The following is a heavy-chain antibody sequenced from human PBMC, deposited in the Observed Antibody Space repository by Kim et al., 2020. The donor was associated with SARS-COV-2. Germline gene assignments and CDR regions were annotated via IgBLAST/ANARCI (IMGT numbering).Heavy chain of an antibody. CDR1: GGSFSGYY. CDR3: ASEVVVAAFSLESGMDYGGNSSYGRPEED. V-gene: IGHV4-34*01. Sequence: SETLSLTCAVYGGSFSGYYWSWIRQPPGKGLEWIGEINHSGSTNYNPSLKSRVTISVDTSKNQFSLKLSSVTAADTAVYYCASEVVVAAFSLESGMDYGGNSSYGRPEEDWGQGTTVTVSS. J-gene: IGHJ6*02. D-gene: IGHD2-15*01. CDR2: INHSGST.